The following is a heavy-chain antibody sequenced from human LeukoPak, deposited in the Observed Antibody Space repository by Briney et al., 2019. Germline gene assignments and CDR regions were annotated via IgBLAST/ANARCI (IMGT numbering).Heavy chain of an antibody. D-gene: IGHD3-3*01. J-gene: IGHJ6*02. Sequence: SVKVSCKASGGTFSSYAISWVRQAPGQGLEWMGGIIPIFGTANHAQKFQGRVTITADESTSTAYMELSSLRSEDTAVYYCARDGVRPLGMDVWGQGTTVTVSS. CDR2: IIPIFGTA. CDR3: ARDGVRPLGMDV. CDR1: GGTFSSYA. V-gene: IGHV1-69*13.